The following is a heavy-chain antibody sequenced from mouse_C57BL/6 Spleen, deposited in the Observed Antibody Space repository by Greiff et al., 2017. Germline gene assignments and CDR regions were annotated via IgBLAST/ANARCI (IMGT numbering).Heavy chain of an antibody. V-gene: IGHV1-59*01. J-gene: IGHJ2*01. CDR3: ARVGVTTVPLDY. Sequence: QVQLQQPGAELVRPGTSVKFSCKASGYTFTSYWMHWVKQRPGQGLEWIGVIDPSDSYTNYNQKFKGKATLTVDTSSSTAYMQLSSLTSEDSAVYYCARVGVTTVPLDYWGQGTTLTVSS. D-gene: IGHD1-1*01. CDR2: IDPSDSYT. CDR1: GYTFTSYW.